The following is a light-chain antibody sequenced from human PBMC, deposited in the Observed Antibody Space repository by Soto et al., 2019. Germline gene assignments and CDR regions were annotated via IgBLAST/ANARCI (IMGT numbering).Light chain of an antibody. CDR2: DAS. V-gene: IGKV3-11*01. J-gene: IGKJ3*01. Sequence: EIVLTQSPATLSLSPGERATLSCRASQSASSYLAWYQHKPGQAPRLLISDASNRATSIPARFSGSGSGTDFTLTISNLEPEDFAVYYCQQRSNWLFTFGPGTKSAYQT. CDR3: QQRSNWLFT. CDR1: QSASSY.